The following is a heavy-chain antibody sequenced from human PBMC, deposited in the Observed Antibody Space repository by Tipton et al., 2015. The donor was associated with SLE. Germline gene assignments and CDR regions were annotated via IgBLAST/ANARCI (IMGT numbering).Heavy chain of an antibody. V-gene: IGHV4-34*01. CDR2: INHSGST. J-gene: IGHJ3*02. D-gene: IGHD3-10*01. CDR3: AKDGRFGEPYDAFDI. Sequence: LRLSCAVYGGSFSGYYWSWIRQPPGKGLEWIGEINHSGSTNYNPSLKSRVTISVDTSKNQFSLKLSSVTAADTAVYYCAKDGRFGEPYDAFDIWGQGTVVTVSS. CDR1: GGSFSGYY.